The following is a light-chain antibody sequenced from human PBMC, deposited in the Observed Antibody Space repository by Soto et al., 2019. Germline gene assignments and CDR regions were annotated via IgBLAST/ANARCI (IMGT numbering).Light chain of an antibody. V-gene: IGKV1-16*02. Sequence: SSHLGVLGTIETITCRASQDISNYLAWFQQKPGEAPKSLIFAAVSLQSGVPSKFSGSGSGTDFTLTISSLQPEDCATYSCQQYRSSPRTFGGGTKVDIK. CDR3: QQYRSSPRT. CDR1: QDISNY. CDR2: AAV. J-gene: IGKJ4*01.